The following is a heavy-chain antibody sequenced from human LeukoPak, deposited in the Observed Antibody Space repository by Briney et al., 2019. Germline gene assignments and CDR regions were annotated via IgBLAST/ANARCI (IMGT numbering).Heavy chain of an antibody. CDR1: GFTFSSYA. CDR3: AKAPRVIWGVYFVY. J-gene: IGHJ4*02. D-gene: IGHD3-16*01. V-gene: IGHV3-23*01. CDR2: ISGSGGST. Sequence: TGGSLRLSCAASGFTFSSYAMSWVRQAPGKGLEWVSAISGSGGSTYYADSVKGRFTISRDNSKNTLYLQMNSLRAEDTAVYYCAKAPRVIWGVYFVYWGQGTLVTVSS.